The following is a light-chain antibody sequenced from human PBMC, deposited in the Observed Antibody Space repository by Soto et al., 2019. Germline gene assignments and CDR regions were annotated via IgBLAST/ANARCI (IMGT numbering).Light chain of an antibody. CDR1: HGISNY. Sequence: DIPMTQSPSAMSASVGDRVTITCRASHGISNYLAWFQQKPGQVPKRLIYAASLLQRGVPSRFSRSGSGTEFALPISGLQPEDSATYYCLQHDTYPRTFGEGTKVEIK. V-gene: IGKV1-17*03. CDR2: AAS. CDR3: LQHDTYPRT. J-gene: IGKJ1*01.